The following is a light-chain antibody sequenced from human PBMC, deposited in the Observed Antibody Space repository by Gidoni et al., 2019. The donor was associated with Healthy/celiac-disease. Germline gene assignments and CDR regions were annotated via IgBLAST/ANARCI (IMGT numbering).Light chain of an antibody. Sequence: DIQMTQSPSSLSASAGDRVTITCQATQDIRNYLNWYQQKPGKAPKLLIYDASNLETGVPSRLSGSGYGTDFTFTISSLKPEVIATYYGQQYDNRPWTFGQGTKVEIK. CDR2: DAS. CDR3: QQYDNRPWT. CDR1: QDIRNY. V-gene: IGKV1-33*01. J-gene: IGKJ1*01.